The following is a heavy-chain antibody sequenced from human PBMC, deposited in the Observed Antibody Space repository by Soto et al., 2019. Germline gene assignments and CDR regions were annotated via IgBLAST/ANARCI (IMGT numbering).Heavy chain of an antibody. J-gene: IGHJ4*02. CDR2: ISSNGGST. CDR1: GFTFSSYA. V-gene: IGHV3-64*01. CDR3: ARELRMRGPYDY. D-gene: IGHD3-10*01. Sequence: EVQLVESGGGLVQPGGSLRLPCAASGFTFSSYAMHWVRQAPGKGLEYVSAISSNGGSTYYANSVKGRFTISRDNSKNTLYLQMGSLRAEDMAVYYCARELRMRGPYDYWGQGTLVTVSS.